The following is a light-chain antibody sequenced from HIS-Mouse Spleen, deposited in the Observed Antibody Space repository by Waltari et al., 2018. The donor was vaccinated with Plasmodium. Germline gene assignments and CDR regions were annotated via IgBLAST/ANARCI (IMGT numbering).Light chain of an antibody. CDR2: AAS. J-gene: IGKJ2*01. V-gene: IGKV1-39*01. CDR1: QSISSY. CDR3: QQSHT. Sequence: DIQMTQSPSSLSASVDDRVTITCRASQSISSYLNWYQQKPGKAPKLLSYAASSLQSGVPSRFSGSGSGTDFTLTISSLQPEDFATYYCQQSHTFGQGTKLEIK.